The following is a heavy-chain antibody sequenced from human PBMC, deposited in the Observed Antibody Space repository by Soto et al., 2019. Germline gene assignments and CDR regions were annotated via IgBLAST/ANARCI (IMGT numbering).Heavy chain of an antibody. D-gene: IGHD4-17*01. J-gene: IGHJ6*02. CDR1: GYTFTNDD. V-gene: IGHV1-18*01. CDR2: ISAYNGNT. CDR3: ARGDATKIVVTTYYAMDV. Sequence: ASVKVSYKASGYTFTNDDINWVRQAPGQGLEWMGWISAYNGNTNYAQNLQGRVIMTTDTSTSTVYMELRSLRSDDTAVYYCARGDATKIVVTTYYAMDVWGQGTTVTVSS.